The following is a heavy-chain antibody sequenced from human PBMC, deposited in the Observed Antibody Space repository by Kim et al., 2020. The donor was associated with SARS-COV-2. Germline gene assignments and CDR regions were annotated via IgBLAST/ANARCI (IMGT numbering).Heavy chain of an antibody. J-gene: IGHJ6*02. CDR3: AREGGNEIFGVVAYYYGMDV. D-gene: IGHD3-3*01. V-gene: IGHV3-33*01. CDR1: GFTFSSYG. CDR2: IWYDGSNK. Sequence: GGSLRLSCAASGFTFSSYGMHWVRQAPGKGLEWVAVIWYDGSNKYYADSVKGRFTISRDNSKNTLYLQMNSLRAEDTAVYYCAREGGNEIFGVVAYYYGMDVWGQGTTVTVSS.